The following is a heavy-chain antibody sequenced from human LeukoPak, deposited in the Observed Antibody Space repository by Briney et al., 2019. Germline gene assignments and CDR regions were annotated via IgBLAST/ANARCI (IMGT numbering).Heavy chain of an antibody. CDR3: ARVIHYYGSGRERYYGMDV. Sequence: ASVKLSCKASGGTFSSYAISWVRQAPGQGLELMGRIIPIFGIANYAQKFQGRVTITADKSTSTAYMELSSLRSEDTAVYYCARVIHYYGSGRERYYGMDVWGQGTTVTVSS. J-gene: IGHJ6*02. V-gene: IGHV1-69*04. D-gene: IGHD3-10*01. CDR1: GGTFSSYA. CDR2: IIPIFGIA.